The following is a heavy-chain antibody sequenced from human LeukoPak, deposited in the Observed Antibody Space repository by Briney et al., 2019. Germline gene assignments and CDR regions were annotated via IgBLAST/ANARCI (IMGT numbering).Heavy chain of an antibody. CDR3: ARLAELPYFDY. V-gene: IGHV3-7*01. Sequence: PGGSLRLSCAASGFTFSNYWMAWVRQAPGKGLEWVANIKPDGSDKYYVDSVKGRFTISRDNAKNSLYLQMNSLRAEDTAVYYCARLAELPYFDYWGQGTLVTVSS. J-gene: IGHJ4*02. CDR2: IKPDGSDK. D-gene: IGHD3-3*02. CDR1: GFTFSNYW.